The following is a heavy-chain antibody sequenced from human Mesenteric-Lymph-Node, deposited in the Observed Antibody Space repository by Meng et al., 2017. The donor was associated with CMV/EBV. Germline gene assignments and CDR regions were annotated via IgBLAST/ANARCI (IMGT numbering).Heavy chain of an antibody. CDR2: ISWNSDNI. V-gene: IGHV3-9*01. D-gene: IGHD1-14*01. CDR1: GFTFDYYA. CDR3: ARDQGTPYYYYYGMDV. J-gene: IGHJ6*02. Sequence: SLKISCAASGFTFDYYAMHWIRQVPGKGLEWVAGISWNSDNIGYADSVKGRFTVSRDNAKNSLYLQMNSLRAEDTAVYYCARDQGTPYYYYYGMDVWGQGTTVTVSS.